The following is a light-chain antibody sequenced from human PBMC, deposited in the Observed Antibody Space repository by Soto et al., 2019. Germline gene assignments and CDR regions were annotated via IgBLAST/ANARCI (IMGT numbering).Light chain of an antibody. CDR1: QGIRND. CDR2: AAS. J-gene: IGKJ3*01. CDR3: LQKYFYPFT. Sequence: AIQMTQSPSSLSASVGYRVTITCGASQGIRNDLDWFQQKPGKAPKLLIYAASNLQSGVPARFSGSGSGTDFPLTISSLQPEDFDTYYCLQKYFYPFTFGPGTTVDIK. V-gene: IGKV1-6*01.